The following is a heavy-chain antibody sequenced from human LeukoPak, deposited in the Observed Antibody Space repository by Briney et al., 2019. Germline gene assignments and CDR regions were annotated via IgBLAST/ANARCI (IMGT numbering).Heavy chain of an antibody. J-gene: IGHJ6*04. CDR2: ISSSGSTI. D-gene: IGHD3-10*02. V-gene: IGHV3-48*03. CDR3: AELGITMIGGV. CDR1: GFTFSSYE. Sequence: GGSLRLSCAASGFTFSSYEMNWVRQAPGKGLEWVSYISSSGSTIYYADSVKGRFTISRDNAKNSLYLQMNSMRAEDTAVYYCAELGITMIGGVWGKGATVTISS.